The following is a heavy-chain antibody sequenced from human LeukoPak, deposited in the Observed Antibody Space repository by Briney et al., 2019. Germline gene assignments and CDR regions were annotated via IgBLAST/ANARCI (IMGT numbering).Heavy chain of an antibody. V-gene: IGHV4-30-2*01. CDR3: ARDQTQGYCSGGSCYEDWYFDL. CDR1: GGSISSGGCS. CDR2: IYHSGST. J-gene: IGHJ2*01. Sequence: SETLSLTCAVSGGSISSGGCSWSWIRQPPGKGLEWIGYIYHSGSTYYNPSLKSRVTISVDRSKNQFSLKLSSVTAADTAVYYCARDQTQGYCSGGSCYEDWYFDLWGRGTLVTVSS. D-gene: IGHD2-15*01.